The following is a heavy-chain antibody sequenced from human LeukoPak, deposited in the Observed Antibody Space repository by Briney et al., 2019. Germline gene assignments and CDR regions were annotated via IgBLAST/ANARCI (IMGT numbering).Heavy chain of an antibody. J-gene: IGHJ4*02. CDR2: ISWNSGSI. Sequence: GRSLRLSCAASGFTSDDYAMHWVRQAPGKGLEWVSGISWNSGSIGYADSVKGRFTISRDNAKNSLYLQMNSLRAEDTALYYCAKGLRGSSWTDYYFDYWGQGTLVTVSS. D-gene: IGHD6-13*01. CDR3: AKGLRGSSWTDYYFDY. V-gene: IGHV3-9*02. CDR1: GFTSDDYA.